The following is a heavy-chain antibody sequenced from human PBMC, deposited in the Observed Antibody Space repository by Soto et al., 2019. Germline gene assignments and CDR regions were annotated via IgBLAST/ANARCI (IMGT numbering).Heavy chain of an antibody. D-gene: IGHD4-4*01. V-gene: IGHV1-8*01. CDR2: MNPNSGNT. CDR1: GYTFTSYD. J-gene: IGHJ6*03. Sequence: ASVKVSCKASGYTFTSYDINWVRQATGQGLEWMGWMNPNSGNTGYAQKFQGRVTMTRNTSISTAYMELSSLRSEDTAVYYCAISTVTTGRYYYYYMDVWGKGTTVTVSS. CDR3: AISTVTTGRYYYYYMDV.